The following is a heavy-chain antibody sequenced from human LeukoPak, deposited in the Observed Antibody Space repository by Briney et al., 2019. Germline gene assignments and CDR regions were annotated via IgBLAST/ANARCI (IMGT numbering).Heavy chain of an antibody. V-gene: IGHV1-24*01. CDR1: GCTLTELS. J-gene: IGHJ4*02. Sequence: ASVKVSCKVSGCTLTELSMHWVRQAPGKGLEWMGGFDPEDGETIYAQKFQGRVTMTEDTSTDTAYMELSSLRSEDTAVYYCAKGGSYYPGLGGYYFDYWGQGTLVTVSS. D-gene: IGHD1-26*01. CDR2: FDPEDGET. CDR3: AKGGSYYPGLGGYYFDY.